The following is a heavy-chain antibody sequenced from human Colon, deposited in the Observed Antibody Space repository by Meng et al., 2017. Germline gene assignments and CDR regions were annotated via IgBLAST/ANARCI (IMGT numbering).Heavy chain of an antibody. CDR2: ISYDGSNK. CDR1: GFTFSSYA. Sequence: GESLKISCAASGFTFSSYAMHWVRQAPGKGLEWVAVISYDGSNKYYADSVKGRFTISRDNSKNTLYLQMNSLRAEDTAVYYCARTPDSSGWYYFAYWGQGTLVTVSS. D-gene: IGHD6-19*01. CDR3: ARTPDSSGWYYFAY. J-gene: IGHJ4*02. V-gene: IGHV3-30*04.